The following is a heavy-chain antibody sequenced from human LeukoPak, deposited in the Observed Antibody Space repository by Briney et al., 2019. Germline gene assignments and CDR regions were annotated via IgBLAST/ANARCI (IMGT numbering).Heavy chain of an antibody. D-gene: IGHD7-27*01. Sequence: GRSLRLSCAASGFTFHNYAMYWVRQAPDKGLEWVTVISNDGSKKYYIDSVKGRFTISRDNPENTLYLQMNSLRADDTAVYYCARGGLNWGRNMRFDPWGQGTLVTVSS. J-gene: IGHJ5*02. CDR2: ISNDGSKK. CDR1: GFTFHNYA. V-gene: IGHV3-30*04. CDR3: ARGGLNWGRNMRFDP.